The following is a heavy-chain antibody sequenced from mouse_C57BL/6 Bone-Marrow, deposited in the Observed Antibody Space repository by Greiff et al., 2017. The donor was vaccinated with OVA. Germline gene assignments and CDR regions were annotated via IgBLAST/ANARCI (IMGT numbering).Heavy chain of an antibody. Sequence: VQLQQPGPELVKPGASVKIPCKASGYTFTDYNMDWVKQSHGKSLEWIGDINPNNGGTIYNQKFKGKATLTVDKSSSTAYMELRSLTSEDTAVYYCARCYWYFDVWGTGTTVTVSS. V-gene: IGHV1-18*01. CDR3: ARCYWYFDV. J-gene: IGHJ1*03. CDR2: INPNNGGT. CDR1: GYTFTDYN.